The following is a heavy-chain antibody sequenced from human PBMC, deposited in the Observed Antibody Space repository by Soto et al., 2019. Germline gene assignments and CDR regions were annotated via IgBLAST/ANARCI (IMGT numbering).Heavy chain of an antibody. V-gene: IGHV3-64D*06. J-gene: IGHJ6*02. CDR3: VKWNNGALTGTTYYFYGMDV. D-gene: IGHD1-7*01. CDR1: GFTFSSYG. Sequence: GGSLRLSCSPSGFTFSSYGMHWVRQAPGKGLEYVSGISSNGGSTYYANSVKGRFTISRDNSKNTLYLQMSSLRTEDTAVYYCVKWNNGALTGTTYYFYGMDVWGQGTTVTVSS. CDR2: ISSNGGST.